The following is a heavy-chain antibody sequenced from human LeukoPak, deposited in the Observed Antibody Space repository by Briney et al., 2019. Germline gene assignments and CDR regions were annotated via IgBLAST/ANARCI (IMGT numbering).Heavy chain of an antibody. V-gene: IGHV3-9*01. J-gene: IGHJ4*02. CDR3: AKDIGSSAYYFDY. Sequence: GGSLRLSCAASGFTFDDYTMHWVRQAPGKGLEWVSGISWNSGSMGYADSVKGRFTISRDNAKNSLYLQMNSLRAEDTALYYCAKDIGSSAYYFDYWGQGTLVTVSS. CDR2: ISWNSGSM. CDR1: GFTFDDYT. D-gene: IGHD2-2*01.